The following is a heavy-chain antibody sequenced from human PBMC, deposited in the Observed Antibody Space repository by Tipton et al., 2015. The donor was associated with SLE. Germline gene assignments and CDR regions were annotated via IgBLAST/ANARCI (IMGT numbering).Heavy chain of an antibody. D-gene: IGHD6-6*01. CDR2: IYTSGST. Sequence: TLSLTCTVCGGSISIGTYYWSWIRQPAGKGLEWIGHIYTSGSTKYNPSLKSRVTISGDTSKNQFSLKLSSVTAADTAVYYCAGSIAARLGFDYWGQGTLVTVSS. J-gene: IGHJ4*02. V-gene: IGHV4-61*09. CDR3: AGSIAARLGFDY. CDR1: GGSISIGTYY.